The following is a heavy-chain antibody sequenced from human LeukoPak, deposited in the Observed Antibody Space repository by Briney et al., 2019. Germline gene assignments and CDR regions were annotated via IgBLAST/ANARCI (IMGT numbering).Heavy chain of an antibody. J-gene: IGHJ4*02. CDR3: ARGRTFDN. Sequence: GGSLRLSCAASGFTFSDSAMTWVRQAPGKGLEWVSLISFSGGSTYYADSVKGRFTISRDNSQDTLYLQIHSLRAEDTAMYYCARGRTFDNWGQGTLVTVSS. V-gene: IGHV3-23*01. CDR2: ISFSGGST. CDR1: GFTFSDSA.